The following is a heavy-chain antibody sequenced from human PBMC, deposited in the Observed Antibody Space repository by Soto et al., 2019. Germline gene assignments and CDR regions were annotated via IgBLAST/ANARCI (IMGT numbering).Heavy chain of an antibody. CDR1: GFTFSSYA. CDR3: ARDGPGYDFWSGYSQTHYYYYGMDV. CDR2: ISYDGSNK. V-gene: IGHV3-30-3*01. Sequence: GGSLRLSCAASGFTFSSYAMHWVRQAPGKGLEWVAVISYDGSNKYYADSVKGRFTISRDNSKNALYLQMNSLRAEDTAVYYCARDGPGYDFWSGYSQTHYYYYGMDVWGQGTTVTVSS. J-gene: IGHJ6*02. D-gene: IGHD3-3*01.